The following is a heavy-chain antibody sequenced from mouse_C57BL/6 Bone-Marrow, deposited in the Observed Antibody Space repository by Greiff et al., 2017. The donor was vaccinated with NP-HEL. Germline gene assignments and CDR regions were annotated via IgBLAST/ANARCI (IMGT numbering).Heavy chain of an antibody. D-gene: IGHD2-1*01. J-gene: IGHJ2*01. CDR1: GYTFTDYE. Sequence: VHLVESGAELVRPGASVTLSCKASGYTFTDYEMHWVKQTPVHGLEWIGAIDPETGGTAYNQKFKGKAILTADKSSSTAYMELRSLTSEDSAVYYCTRLGNYVFDYWGQGTTLTVSS. CDR2: IDPETGGT. CDR3: TRLGNYVFDY. V-gene: IGHV1-15*01.